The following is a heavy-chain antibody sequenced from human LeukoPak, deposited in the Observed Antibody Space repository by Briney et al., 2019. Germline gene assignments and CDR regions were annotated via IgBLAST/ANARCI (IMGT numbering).Heavy chain of an antibody. J-gene: IGHJ5*02. CDR1: GGTFSSYA. V-gene: IGHV1-69*13. CDR2: IIPIFGTA. D-gene: IGHD2-2*01. Sequence: ASVKVSCKASGGTFSSYAISWVRQAPGQGLEWMGGIIPIFGTANYAQKFQGRVTITADESTSTAYMELSSLRSEDTAVYYCARSGPGTTDIVVVPAAIWGNNWFDPWGQGTLVTVSS. CDR3: ARSGPGTTDIVVVPAAIWGNNWFDP.